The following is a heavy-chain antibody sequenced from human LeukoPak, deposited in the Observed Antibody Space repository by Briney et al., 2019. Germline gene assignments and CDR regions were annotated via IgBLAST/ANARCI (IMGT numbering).Heavy chain of an antibody. J-gene: IGHJ4*02. V-gene: IGHV4-59*01. D-gene: IGHD3-10*01. CDR2: ICYSGST. CDR3: ARIVSDPGLYYYGSGSYYAMDY. CDR1: GGSISSYY. Sequence: PSETLSLTCTVSGGSISSYYWSWIRQPPGKGLEWIGYICYSGSTNYNPSLKSRVTISVDTSKNQFSLKLSSVTAADTAVYYCARIVSDPGLYYYGSGSYYAMDYWGQGTLVTVSS.